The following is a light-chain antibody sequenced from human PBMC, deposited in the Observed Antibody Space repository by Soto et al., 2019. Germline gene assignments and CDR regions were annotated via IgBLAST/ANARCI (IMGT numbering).Light chain of an antibody. CDR2: DAS. V-gene: IGKV1-33*01. Sequence: DIQMTQSPSSLSASVGDRVTITCQASQDISSYLNWFQQKPGKAPNLLIFDASKLQTGVPSRFSGSGSGTDFTFTISGLPPEDIATYYCQQYDNLLAPTFGGGTRVDI. CDR3: QQYDNLLAPT. CDR1: QDISSY. J-gene: IGKJ4*01.